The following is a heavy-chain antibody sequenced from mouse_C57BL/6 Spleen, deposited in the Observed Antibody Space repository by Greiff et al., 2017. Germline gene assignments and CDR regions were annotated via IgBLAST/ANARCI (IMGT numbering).Heavy chain of an antibody. V-gene: IGHV1-82*01. CDR2: IYPGDGDT. CDR1: GYAFSSSW. D-gene: IGHD1-1*01. J-gene: IGHJ4*01. Sequence: QVQLQQSGPELVKPGASVKISCKASGYAFSSSWMNWVKQRPGKGLEWIGRIYPGDGDTNYNGKFKGKATLTADKSSSTAYMQLSSLTSEDSAVYFCAREGYYYGSSYVWAMDYWGQGTSVTVSS. CDR3: AREGYYYGSSYVWAMDY.